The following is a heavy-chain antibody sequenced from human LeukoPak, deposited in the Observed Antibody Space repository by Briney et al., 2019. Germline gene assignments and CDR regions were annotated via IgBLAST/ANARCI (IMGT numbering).Heavy chain of an antibody. CDR2: IKHDGSEK. CDR3: AKGGKWDVTPFDY. Sequence: GGSLRLSCAASGFIFTNYFMSWVRQAPGKGLEWVASIKHDGSEKYYVDSVRGRFTISRDNTMNSLYLQMSSLRAEDTAVYYCAKGGKWDVTPFDYWGQGTLVTVSS. V-gene: IGHV3-7*01. D-gene: IGHD1-26*01. J-gene: IGHJ4*02. CDR1: GFIFTNYF.